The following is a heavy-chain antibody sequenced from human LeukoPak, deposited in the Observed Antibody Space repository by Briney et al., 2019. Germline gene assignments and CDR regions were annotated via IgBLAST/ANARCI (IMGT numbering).Heavy chain of an antibody. Sequence: PGGSLRLSCAASGFTFSVAAMTWVRQAPGKGLEWVSLIGASGESTYYADSVKGRFTISRDNAKNSLYLQMNSLRAEDTAVYYCARDLGHYGSGSYYNGIDYWGQGTLVTVSS. V-gene: IGHV3-23*01. CDR2: IGASGEST. CDR3: ARDLGHYGSGSYYNGIDY. D-gene: IGHD3-10*01. CDR1: GFTFSVAA. J-gene: IGHJ4*02.